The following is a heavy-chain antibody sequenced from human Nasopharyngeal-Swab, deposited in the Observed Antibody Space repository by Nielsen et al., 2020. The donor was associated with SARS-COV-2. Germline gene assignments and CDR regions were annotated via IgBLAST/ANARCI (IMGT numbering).Heavy chain of an antibody. CDR3: ARLSNYDFWSGYYAYMDV. Sequence: ASVKVSCKASGFTFTCYDINWVRQAAALGLEWMGWMNPNSGNTGYAQKFQGRVTMTRNTSISTAYMELSSLRSEDTAVYYCARLSNYDFWSGYYAYMDVWGKGTTVTVSS. J-gene: IGHJ6*03. V-gene: IGHV1-8*01. CDR1: GFTFTCYD. D-gene: IGHD3-3*01. CDR2: MNPNSGNT.